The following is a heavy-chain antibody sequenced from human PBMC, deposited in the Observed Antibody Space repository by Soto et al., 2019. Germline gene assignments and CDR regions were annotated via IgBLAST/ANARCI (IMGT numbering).Heavy chain of an antibody. CDR1: GGTFSSYT. CDR3: ARVEYSYGSGAFFDY. Sequence: QVQLVQAGAEVKKPGSSVKVSCKASGGTFSSYTISWVRQAPGQGLEWMGRIIPILGIANYAQKFQGRVTTTAVNSTSTALMELTSLRSEDTAVYYCARVEYSYGSGAFFDYWGEGPLVTVSS. D-gene: IGHD3-10*01. CDR2: IIPILGIA. J-gene: IGHJ4*02. V-gene: IGHV1-69*02.